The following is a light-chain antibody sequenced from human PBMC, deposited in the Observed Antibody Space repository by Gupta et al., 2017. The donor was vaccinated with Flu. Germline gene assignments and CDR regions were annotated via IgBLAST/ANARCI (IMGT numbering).Light chain of an antibody. CDR3: SSYTTTATLV. J-gene: IGLJ1*01. V-gene: IGLV2-14*01. CDR1: RSDIGDYKY. Sequence: TRSDIGDYKYVSWYQQYPGKAPKLIIREVSNRPSHVPGRFSGSKSGNTASLTISGLQAEDEADYFCSSYTTTATLVFGSGTTVTVV. CDR2: EVS.